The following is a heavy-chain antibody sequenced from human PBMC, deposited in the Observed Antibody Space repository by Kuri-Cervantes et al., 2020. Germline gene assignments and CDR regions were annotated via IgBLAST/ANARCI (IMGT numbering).Heavy chain of an antibody. CDR3: ARDTSSGSLGYYYYGMDV. D-gene: IGHD3-10*01. CDR2: ISYSGST. Sequence: GSLRLSCTVSGGSVSSGSYYWSWIRQSPGKGLEWIGYISYSGSTNYNPSLKSRVTISVDTSKNQFSLKLSSVTAADTAVYYCARDTSSGSLGYYYYGMDVWGQGTTVTVSS. CDR1: GGSVSSGSYY. J-gene: IGHJ6*02. V-gene: IGHV4-61*01.